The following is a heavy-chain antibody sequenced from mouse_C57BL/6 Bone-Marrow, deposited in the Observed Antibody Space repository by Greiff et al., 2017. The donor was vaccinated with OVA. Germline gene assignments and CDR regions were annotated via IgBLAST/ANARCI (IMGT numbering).Heavy chain of an antibody. Sequence: EVKVEESGGGLVQPGESLKLSCESNEYEFPSHDMSWVRKTPEKRLELVAAINSDGGSTYYPDTMERRFIISRDNTKKTLYLQMSSLRSEDTALYYCARLHGYYWYFDVWGTGTTVTVSS. CDR2: INSDGGST. J-gene: IGHJ1*03. V-gene: IGHV5-2*03. D-gene: IGHD2-2*01. CDR1: EYEFPSHD. CDR3: ARLHGYYWYFDV.